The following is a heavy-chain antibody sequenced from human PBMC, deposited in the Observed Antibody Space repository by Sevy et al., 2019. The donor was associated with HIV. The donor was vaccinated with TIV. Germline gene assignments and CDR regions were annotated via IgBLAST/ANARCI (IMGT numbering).Heavy chain of an antibody. J-gene: IGHJ4*02. D-gene: IGHD2-2*01. Sequence: GGSLRLSCAASGFTFSSYGMHWVRQAPGKGLEWVALISFSGNNKNYADSVKGRFTISRDNSKNTLYLQMNSLRLEDTAVYYCAKDWDPSSFDYWGQGTLVTVSS. CDR3: AKDWDPSSFDY. CDR1: GFTFSSYG. CDR2: ISFSGNNK. V-gene: IGHV3-30*18.